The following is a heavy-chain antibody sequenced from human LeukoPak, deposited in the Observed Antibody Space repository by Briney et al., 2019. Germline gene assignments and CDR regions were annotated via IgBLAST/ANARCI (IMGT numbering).Heavy chain of an antibody. CDR3: ARGGGWNWFDP. J-gene: IGHJ5*02. Sequence: GSLRLSCAASGFTFSSYAMSWVRQAPGKGLEWTGEINHSGSTNYNPSLKSRVTISVDTSKNQFSLKLSSVTAADTAVYYCARGGGWNWFDPWGQGTLVTVSS. D-gene: IGHD2-15*01. V-gene: IGHV4-34*01. CDR1: GFTFSSYA. CDR2: INHSGST.